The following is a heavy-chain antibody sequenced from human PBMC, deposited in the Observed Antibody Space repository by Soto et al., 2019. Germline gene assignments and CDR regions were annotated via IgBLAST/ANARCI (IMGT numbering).Heavy chain of an antibody. J-gene: IGHJ4*02. V-gene: IGHV4-31*03. CDR2: IYYSGST. D-gene: IGHD6-19*01. Sequence: SETLSLTCTVSGGSIRSGTYYWSWIRQHPGKGPEWIGHIYYSGSTYYNPSLKSRVAISVDTSKNQFFLNLSSVTAADTAIYYCARIAVAGVHFDSWGQGTLVTVSS. CDR1: GGSIRSGTYY. CDR3: ARIAVAGVHFDS.